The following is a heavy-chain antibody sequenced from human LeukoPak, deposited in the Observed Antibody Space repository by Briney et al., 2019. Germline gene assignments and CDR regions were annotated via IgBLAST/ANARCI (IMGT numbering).Heavy chain of an antibody. CDR1: HYSIRSDY. D-gene: IGHD2-2*01. V-gene: IGHV4-38-2*02. J-gene: IGHJ4*02. CDR2: GHHSGST. CDR3: ARLCTSCLTDLDY. Sequence: SETLSLTCTVSHYSIRSDYWGWTRQPPGTGLEWIGSGHHSGSTYYNPSLKSRITTSVDASKNQFSLKLSSVTAADTAVYYCARLCTSCLTDLDYWGQGTPVTVSS.